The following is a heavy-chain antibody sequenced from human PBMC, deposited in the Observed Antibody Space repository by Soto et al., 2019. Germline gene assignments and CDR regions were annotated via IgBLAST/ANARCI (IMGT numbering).Heavy chain of an antibody. V-gene: IGHV3-30*18. CDR2: ISYDGSNK. CDR3: AKDRMGAGVRGYFDY. D-gene: IGHD3-10*01. J-gene: IGHJ4*02. CDR1: GFTFSSYG. Sequence: VQLVESGGGVVQPGKSLRLSCAGSGFTFSSYGMDWVRQAPGKGLEWVAVISYDGSNKYYADSVKGRCTISRDNSKNTLYLQMSSLRADDTAVYYCAKDRMGAGVRGYFDYWGQGTLVTVSS.